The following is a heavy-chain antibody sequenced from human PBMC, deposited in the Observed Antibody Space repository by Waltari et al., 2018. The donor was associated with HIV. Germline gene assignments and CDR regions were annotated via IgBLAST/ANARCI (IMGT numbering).Heavy chain of an antibody. V-gene: IGHV3-7*01. CDR3: AGRCPARRLNWFDA. D-gene: IGHD2-8*01. J-gene: IGHJ5*02. CDR1: GFTFSSYW. Sequence: EVQLVESGGGLVQPGGSLRLSCAASGFTFSSYWMSWVRQAPGRGVESEAKLRKDENGKNEVDPMKGRFTIARDNAKNALYLQINSLRAEDTAVYYGAGRCPARRLNWFDAWGQGTLVIVSS. CDR2: LRKDENGK.